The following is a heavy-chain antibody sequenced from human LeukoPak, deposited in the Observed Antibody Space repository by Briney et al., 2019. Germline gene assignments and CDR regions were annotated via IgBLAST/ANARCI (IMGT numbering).Heavy chain of an antibody. V-gene: IGHV1-58*01. Sequence: SVKVSCKASGFTPTNFAVQWVRQARGQRLEWIGWIIVGSGATKCAQDFQERVTITRDLSTSTLYMKLRSLTSEDTAVYYCAADLSNPRMGASYLDSWGQGTLVTVSS. D-gene: IGHD3-16*01. CDR1: GFTPTNFA. CDR2: IIVGSGAT. CDR3: AADLSNPRMGASYLDS. J-gene: IGHJ4*02.